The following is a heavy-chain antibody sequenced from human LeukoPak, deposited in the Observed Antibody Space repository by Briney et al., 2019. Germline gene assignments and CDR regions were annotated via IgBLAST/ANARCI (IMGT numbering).Heavy chain of an antibody. CDR1: GFTFSSYD. D-gene: IGHD2-8*02. V-gene: IGHV3-13*04. CDR2: IGTAGDT. CDR3: ARLGFTEDAFDI. J-gene: IGHJ3*02. Sequence: PGGSLRLSCAASGFTFSSYDMHWVRQATGKGLEWVSAIGTAGDTYYPGSVKGRFTISRENAKNSLYLQMNSLRAGDTAVYYCARLGFTEDAFDIWGQGTMVTVSS.